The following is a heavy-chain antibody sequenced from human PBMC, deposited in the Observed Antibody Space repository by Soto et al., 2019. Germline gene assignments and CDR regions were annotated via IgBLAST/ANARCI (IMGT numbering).Heavy chain of an antibody. CDR1: GGNFSGYY. CDR3: ARTVMDTRGYRYGYGP. J-gene: IGHJ4*02. D-gene: IGHD5-18*01. CDR2: IHCSGST. Sequence: SETLSLTCAVYGGNFSGYYWSWIRQPPGKGLEWIGEIHCSGSTNYNPALKSRVTISVDTTNNQSSLKLSSVPGAETAVYYCARTVMDTRGYRYGYGPWGPGTLVTVSP. V-gene: IGHV4-34*01.